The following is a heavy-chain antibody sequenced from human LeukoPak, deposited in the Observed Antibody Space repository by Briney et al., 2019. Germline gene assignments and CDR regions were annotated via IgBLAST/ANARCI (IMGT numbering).Heavy chain of an antibody. Sequence: AGGSLRLSCVASGFTFSNYEMNWVRQAPGQGLEWVSYISNSGNTIYYADSVKGRFTISRDISKSTLYLQMNSLRAEDTAVYYCARGWPIYNYAPTPESYFDYWGQGTLVTVSS. D-gene: IGHD5-18*01. CDR2: ISNSGNTI. CDR1: GFTFSNYE. CDR3: ARGWPIYNYAPTPESYFDY. J-gene: IGHJ4*02. V-gene: IGHV3-48*03.